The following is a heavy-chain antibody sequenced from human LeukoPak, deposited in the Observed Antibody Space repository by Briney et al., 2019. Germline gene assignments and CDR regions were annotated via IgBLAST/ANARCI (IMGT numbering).Heavy chain of an antibody. CDR2: IKSDGST. Sequence: GGSLRLSCAAAGFTFSSFWMHWVRQAPGKGLVWVSRIKSDGSTNYADSVKGRFTISRDNAKNTVSLQMNSLRVEDTGVYYCARAPSEIGGYYPEYFRHWGQGTLVTVSS. J-gene: IGHJ1*01. D-gene: IGHD3-22*01. CDR1: GFTFSSFW. V-gene: IGHV3-74*01. CDR3: ARAPSEIGGYYPEYFRH.